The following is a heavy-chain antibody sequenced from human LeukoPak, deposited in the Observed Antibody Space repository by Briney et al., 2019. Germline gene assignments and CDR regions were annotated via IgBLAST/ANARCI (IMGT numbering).Heavy chain of an antibody. CDR3: AGVMRGAFDI. V-gene: IGHV3-48*01. J-gene: IGHJ3*02. CDR1: GFTFSSYS. Sequence: TGGSLRLSCAASGFTFSSYSMNWVRQAPGKGLEWVSYISSSSSTIYYADSVKGRFAISRDNSNNTLYLQLDSLRAEDTAIYYCAGVMRGAFDIWGQGTLVTVSS. CDR2: ISSSSSTI.